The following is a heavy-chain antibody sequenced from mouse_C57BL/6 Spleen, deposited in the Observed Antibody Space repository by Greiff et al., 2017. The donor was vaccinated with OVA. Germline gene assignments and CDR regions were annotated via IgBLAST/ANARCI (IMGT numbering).Heavy chain of an antibody. J-gene: IGHJ1*03. CDR2: IYPGGGYT. CDR3: ARRGSNWYFDV. V-gene: IGHV1-63*01. Sequence: VQLQHSGAELVRPGTSVKMSCKASGYTFTNYWIGWAKQRPGHGLEWIGDIYPGGGYTNYNEKFKGKATLTADKSSSTAYMQFSSLTSEDSAIYYCARRGSNWYFDVWGTGTTVTVSS. CDR1: GYTFTNYW. D-gene: IGHD5-1*01.